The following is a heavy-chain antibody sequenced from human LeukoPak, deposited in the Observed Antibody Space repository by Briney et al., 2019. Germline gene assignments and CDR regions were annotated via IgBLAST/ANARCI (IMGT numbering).Heavy chain of an antibody. CDR3: AKARNRQWLAHYYFDY. Sequence: GGSLRLSCAASGFTFSSYAMSWVRQAPGKGLEWASAISGSGGSTYYADSVKGRFTISRDNSKNTLYLQMNSLRAEDTAVYYCAKARNRQWLAHYYFDYWGQGTLVTVSS. CDR2: ISGSGGST. D-gene: IGHD6-19*01. CDR1: GFTFSSYA. J-gene: IGHJ4*02. V-gene: IGHV3-23*01.